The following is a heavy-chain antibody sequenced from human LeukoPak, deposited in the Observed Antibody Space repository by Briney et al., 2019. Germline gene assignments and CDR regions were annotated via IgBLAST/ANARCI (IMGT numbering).Heavy chain of an antibody. V-gene: IGHV1-46*01. CDR3: ARDTRHRYCSSSSCFRGWLDP. J-gene: IGHJ5*02. CDR1: GYTFTTYY. Sequence: ASGKVSCKAAGYTFTTYYMYWVRQAPGQGLEWRAGINPSGGITTYAQKFQGRVTITADESTSTAYMELSSLRSEDTAVYYCARDTRHRYCSSSSCFRGWLDPWGQGTPVTVSS. CDR2: INPSGGIT. D-gene: IGHD2-2*01.